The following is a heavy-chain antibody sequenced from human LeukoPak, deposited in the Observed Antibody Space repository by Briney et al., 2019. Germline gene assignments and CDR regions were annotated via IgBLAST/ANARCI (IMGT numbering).Heavy chain of an antibody. CDR1: GYTFTGYY. V-gene: IGHV1-2*02. J-gene: IGHJ4*02. CDR2: INPNSGGT. CDR3: AREDTFTPFSY. Sequence: ASVKVSCKASGYTFTGYYMHWVRQAPGQGLEWMGWINPNSGGTNYAQKFQGRVTMTRDTSITTAYMELSRLSSDDTAVYYCAREDTFTPFSYWGQGTLVTVSS. D-gene: IGHD5-18*01.